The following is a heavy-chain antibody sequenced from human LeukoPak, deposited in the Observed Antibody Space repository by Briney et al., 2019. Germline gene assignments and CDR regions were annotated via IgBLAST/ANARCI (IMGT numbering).Heavy chain of an antibody. CDR3: AKHSSGYYFPPDY. Sequence: GGSLRLSCAASRFTFNSYAMSWVRQAPGKGLEWVSAISGSGGSTDYADSVKGRSTISRDNSKNTLYLQMNTLRAEDTAVYYCAKHSSGYYFPPDYWGQGTLVTVSS. J-gene: IGHJ4*02. CDR1: RFTFNSYA. D-gene: IGHD3-22*01. V-gene: IGHV3-23*01. CDR2: ISGSGGST.